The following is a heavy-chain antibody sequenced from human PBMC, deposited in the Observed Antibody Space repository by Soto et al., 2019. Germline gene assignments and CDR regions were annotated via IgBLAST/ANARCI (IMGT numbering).Heavy chain of an antibody. V-gene: IGHV1-18*01. J-gene: IGHJ1*01. Sequence: QVQLVQSGAEVKKPGASVKVPCKASGYTFTSYGISWVRQAPGQGLEWMGWISAYNGNTNYAQKLQGRVTMTTDTSTSTAYMELRSLRSDDTAVYYCARDPPNIAVAGMGYFQHWGQGTLVTVSS. CDR2: ISAYNGNT. D-gene: IGHD6-19*01. CDR3: ARDPPNIAVAGMGYFQH. CDR1: GYTFTSYG.